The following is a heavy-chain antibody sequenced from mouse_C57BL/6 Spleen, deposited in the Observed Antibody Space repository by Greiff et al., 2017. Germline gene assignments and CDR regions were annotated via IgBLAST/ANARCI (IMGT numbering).Heavy chain of an antibody. CDR2: IDPSDSYT. V-gene: IGHV1-69*01. D-gene: IGHD1-1*01. J-gene: IGHJ4*01. CDR1: GYTFTSYW. Sequence: VQLQQPGAELVMPGASVKLSCKASGYTFTSYWMHWVKQRPGQGLEWIGEIDPSDSYTNYNQKFKGKSTLTVDKSSSTAYMQRSSLTSEDSAVYYCARGLQLLRLYARDYWGQGTSVTVSS. CDR3: ARGLQLLRLYARDY.